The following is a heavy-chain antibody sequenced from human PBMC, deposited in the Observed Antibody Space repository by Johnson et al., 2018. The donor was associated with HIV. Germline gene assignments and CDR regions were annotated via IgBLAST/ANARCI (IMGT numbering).Heavy chain of an antibody. V-gene: IGHV3-7*01. Sequence: VQLVESGGGVVQPGGSLRLSCAASGFTFSSFWMNWVRQAPGKGLEWVANINQDGREKFYAASVKGRFTISRDNSKNTLYLQMNSLRAEDTAVYYCARDLRAAVGTGILILGQGTMVTVSS. CDR2: INQDGREK. D-gene: IGHD6-13*01. J-gene: IGHJ3*02. CDR3: ARDLRAAVGTGILI. CDR1: GFTFSSFW.